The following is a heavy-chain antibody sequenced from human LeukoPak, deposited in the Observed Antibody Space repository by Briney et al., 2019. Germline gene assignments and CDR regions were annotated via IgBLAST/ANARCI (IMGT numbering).Heavy chain of an antibody. CDR3: ARRYYSGSGRAFDY. J-gene: IGHJ4*02. CDR1: GGSISSGSYY. D-gene: IGHD3-10*01. CDR2: IYTSGSS. V-gene: IGHV4-61*02. Sequence: PSETSSLTCTVSGGSISSGSYYWSWIRQPAGKGLEWIGRIYTSGSSNYNPSLNSRVTISVDKSKNQFSLRLSSVTAADKAVYYCARRYYSGSGRAFDYWGQGTLVTVSS.